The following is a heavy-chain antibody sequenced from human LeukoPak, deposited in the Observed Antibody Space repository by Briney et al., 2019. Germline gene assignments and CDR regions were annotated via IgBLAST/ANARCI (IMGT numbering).Heavy chain of an antibody. V-gene: IGHV5-51*01. J-gene: IGHJ4*02. Sequence: GESLKISCKGSGYSFTSYWVGWVPQMPGKGLEWMGIIYPGDSDTRYSPSFQGQVTISADKSISTPYLQWSSLNASDTAMYYCARPSGRYHSLDYWGQRTLVTVSS. D-gene: IGHD1-26*01. CDR1: GYSFTSYW. CDR3: ARPSGRYHSLDY. CDR2: IYPGDSDT.